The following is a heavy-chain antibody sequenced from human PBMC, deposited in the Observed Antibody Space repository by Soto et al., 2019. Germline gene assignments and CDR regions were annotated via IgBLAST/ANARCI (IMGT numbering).Heavy chain of an antibody. V-gene: IGHV1-69*01. CDR3: ARGGKFHSEDLWEASYSHGLDV. J-gene: IGHJ6*02. CDR2: TLPFLGSS. D-gene: IGHD1-26*01. Sequence: QVQLVQSGPEVKKPGSSVKVSCEASGGTFKKFAISWVRQAPGQGLEWMGGTLPFLGSSKYPQKSQGRVTIAADESATTTDMELTGLTSEDTAVYYCARGGKFHSEDLWEASYSHGLDVWGQGTTVTVSS. CDR1: GGTFKKFA.